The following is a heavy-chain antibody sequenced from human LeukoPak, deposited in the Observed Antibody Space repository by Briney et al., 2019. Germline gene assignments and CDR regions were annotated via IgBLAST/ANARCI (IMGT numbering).Heavy chain of an antibody. CDR2: IYSGGST. J-gene: IGHJ2*01. Sequence: GGSLRLSCAASGFTVSSNYMSWVRQAPGRGLEWGSVIYSGGSTYYADSVKGRFTISRDNSKNTLYLQMNSLRAEDTAVYYCARAPYCGGDCYSGWYFDLWGRGTLVTASS. CDR3: ARAPYCGGDCYSGWYFDL. CDR1: GFTVSSNY. D-gene: IGHD2-21*02. V-gene: IGHV3-53*01.